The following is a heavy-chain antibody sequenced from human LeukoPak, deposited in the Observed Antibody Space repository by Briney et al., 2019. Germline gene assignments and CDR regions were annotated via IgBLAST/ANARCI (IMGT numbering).Heavy chain of an antibody. CDR3: AKGTAAVDY. D-gene: IGHD6-13*01. J-gene: IGHJ4*02. Sequence: SGGSLRLSCATSGFTFSSYAMSWVRQAPGKGLEWVSAISAGGGSTYYADSVKGRFTISRDSSENTLYLQMNSLRAEDTAVYYCAKGTAAVDYWGQGTQVTVSS. CDR2: ISAGGGST. V-gene: IGHV3-23*01. CDR1: GFTFSSYA.